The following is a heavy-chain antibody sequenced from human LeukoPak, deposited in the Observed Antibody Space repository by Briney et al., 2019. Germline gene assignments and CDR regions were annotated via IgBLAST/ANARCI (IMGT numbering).Heavy chain of an antibody. D-gene: IGHD6-13*01. CDR1: GFTFSSYS. CDR2: ISSSSSYI. Sequence: GGSLRLSCAASGFTFSSYSMNWVRQAPGKGLEWVSSISSSSSYIYYADSVKGRFTISRDSAKNSLYLQMNSLRAEDTAVYYCARIDLGIAAAGSYYFDYWGQGTLVTVSS. J-gene: IGHJ4*02. CDR3: ARIDLGIAAAGSYYFDY. V-gene: IGHV3-21*01.